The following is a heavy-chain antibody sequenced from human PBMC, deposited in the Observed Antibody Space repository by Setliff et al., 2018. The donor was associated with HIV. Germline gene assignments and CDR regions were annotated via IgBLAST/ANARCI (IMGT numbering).Heavy chain of an antibody. CDR2: IYYSGST. CDR1: GGSFSSDSYY. Sequence: SETLSLTCSVSGGSFSSDSYYWGWIRQFPGKGLEWIGSIYYSGSTYYHPSLKSRVTISVDTSKNQFSLKLSSVTAADTAVYYCARYSPRGYTLTGPYWGQGTLVTVS. V-gene: IGHV4-39*07. J-gene: IGHJ4*02. CDR3: ARYSPRGYTLTGPY. D-gene: IGHD6-25*01.